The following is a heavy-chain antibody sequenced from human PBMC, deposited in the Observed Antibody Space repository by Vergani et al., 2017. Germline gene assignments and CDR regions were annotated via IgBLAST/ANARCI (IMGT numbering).Heavy chain of an antibody. CDR3: ARSLRRAIVGLLQLRCYYYYGMDV. Sequence: VQLQQWGAGLLKPSETLSLTCAVYGGSFSGYYWSWIRQPPGTGLEWIWEYNHSGSTNSTPSLKIRVTISVDASKNRFSLELSSVTAADTAVYYCARSLRRAIVGLLQLRCYYYYGMDVWGQGTTVTVSS. CDR1: GGSFSGYY. V-gene: IGHV4-34*01. CDR2: YNHSGST. D-gene: IGHD1-26*01. J-gene: IGHJ6*02.